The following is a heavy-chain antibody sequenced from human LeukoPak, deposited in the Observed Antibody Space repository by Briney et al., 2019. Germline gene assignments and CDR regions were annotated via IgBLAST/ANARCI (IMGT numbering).Heavy chain of an antibody. V-gene: IGHV4-34*01. Sequence: SETLSLTCAVYGGSFSGYYWSWIRQPPGKGLEWIGEINHSGSTNYNPSLKSRVTMSIDTSKSQFSLKLNSVTAADTAVYFCARYVPVKTGPTKSSFDYWGQGTLATVSS. J-gene: IGHJ4*02. CDR1: GGSFSGYY. D-gene: IGHD1-1*01. CDR2: INHSGST. CDR3: ARYVPVKTGPTKSSFDY.